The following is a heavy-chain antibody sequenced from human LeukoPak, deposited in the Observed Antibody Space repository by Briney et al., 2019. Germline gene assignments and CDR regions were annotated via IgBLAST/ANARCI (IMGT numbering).Heavy chain of an antibody. Sequence: AGGTLRLSCAASGFTFSTYWMHWVRQAPGKGLVWVSRINSDGSSTSYADSVKGRFTISRDNAKNSLYLQMNSLRAEDTAVYYCARVRREMKRSLGRITEYSYYYYMDVWGKGTTVTVSS. CDR3: ARVRREMKRSLGRITEYSYYYYMDV. J-gene: IGHJ6*03. V-gene: IGHV3-74*01. CDR1: GFTFSTYW. CDR2: INSDGSST. D-gene: IGHD2/OR15-2a*01.